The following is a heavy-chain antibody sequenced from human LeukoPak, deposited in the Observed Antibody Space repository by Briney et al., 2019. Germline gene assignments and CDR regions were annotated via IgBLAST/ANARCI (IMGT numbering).Heavy chain of an antibody. CDR3: ARGGLWGGDY. CDR2: IKADGSDK. Sequence: GGSLRLSCAASGCTFSSYWMTWVRQAPGRGLEWVATIKADGSDKYYVNSVKGRFTISRDNAKNSLSLQMDSLRAEDTAVYYCARGGLWGGDYWGQGTLVTVSS. D-gene: IGHD3-16*01. J-gene: IGHJ4*02. CDR1: GCTFSSYW. V-gene: IGHV3-7*01.